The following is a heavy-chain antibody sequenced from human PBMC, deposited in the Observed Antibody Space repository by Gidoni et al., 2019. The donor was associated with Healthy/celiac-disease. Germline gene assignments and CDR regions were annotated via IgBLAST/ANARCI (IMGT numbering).Heavy chain of an antibody. J-gene: IGHJ5*02. CDR3: ASFTYYYDSSGYSDWFDP. CDR1: GFTFISYD. Sequence: EVQLVESGGGLVQPGGSLRLSCAHSGFTFISYDMNWVRQAPGKGLEWVSYSSSSGSTIYYADSVKGRFTISRDNAKNSLYLQMNSLRAEDTAVYYCASFTYYYDSSGYSDWFDPWGQGTLVTVSS. V-gene: IGHV3-48*03. D-gene: IGHD3-22*01. CDR2: SSSSGSTI.